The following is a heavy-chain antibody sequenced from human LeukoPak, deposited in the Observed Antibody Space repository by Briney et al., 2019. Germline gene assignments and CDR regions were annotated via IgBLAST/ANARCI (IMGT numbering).Heavy chain of an antibody. V-gene: IGHV4-61*09. CDR3: ARDLLAYCGGDC. D-gene: IGHD2-21*01. CDR1: GGSISSGSYY. CDR2: IYHSGST. J-gene: IGHJ4*02. Sequence: SQTLSLTCTVSGGSISSGSYYWSWIRQPAGKGLEWIGEIYHSGSTNYNPSLKSRVTISVDKSKNQFSLKLSSVTAADTAVYYCARDLLAYCGGDCWGQGTLVTVSS.